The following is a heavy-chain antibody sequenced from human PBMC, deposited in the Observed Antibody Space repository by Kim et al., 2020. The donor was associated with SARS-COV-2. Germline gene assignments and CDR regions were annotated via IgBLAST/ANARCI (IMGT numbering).Heavy chain of an antibody. V-gene: IGHV3-53*01. Sequence: GGSLRLSCAASGFSVSNSYMSWVRQAPGKGLEWFSIIFNTGSTYYSDSVKGRFTISRDNSMNTLLLQMNRLRAEDTAMYYCARWGYGGSWGQGTLVTVSS. J-gene: IGHJ5*02. CDR2: IFNTGST. CDR3: ARWGYGGS. CDR1: GFSVSNSY. D-gene: IGHD3-16*01.